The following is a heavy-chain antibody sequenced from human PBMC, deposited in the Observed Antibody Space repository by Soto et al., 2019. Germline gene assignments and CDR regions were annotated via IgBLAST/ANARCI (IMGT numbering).Heavy chain of an antibody. V-gene: IGHV1-8*01. D-gene: IGHD1-26*01. Sequence: ASVKVSCNASGYSSTSLDINWVRQTAGQGLEWMGWMQPSTGRTGYAQKFQGRVTMTRDTSINTAYMELTTLTSDDTAFYYCARGVSAGVDYWGQGTLVTVSS. J-gene: IGHJ4*02. CDR1: GYSSTSLD. CDR2: MQPSTGRT. CDR3: ARGVSAGVDY.